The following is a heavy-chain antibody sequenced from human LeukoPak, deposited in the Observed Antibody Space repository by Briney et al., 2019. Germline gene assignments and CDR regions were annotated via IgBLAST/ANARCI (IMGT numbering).Heavy chain of an antibody. Sequence: PGGSLRLSCAASGFTFDDYGMSWVRQAPGKGLEWVANIKQDGSEKYYVDSVKGRFTISRDNAKNSLYLQMNSLRAEDTAVYYCARRSSGYYSYYYYYYYMDVWGKGTTVTVSS. V-gene: IGHV3-7*01. CDR2: IKQDGSEK. CDR1: GFTFDDYG. CDR3: ARRSSGYYSYYYYYYYMDV. J-gene: IGHJ6*03. D-gene: IGHD3-22*01.